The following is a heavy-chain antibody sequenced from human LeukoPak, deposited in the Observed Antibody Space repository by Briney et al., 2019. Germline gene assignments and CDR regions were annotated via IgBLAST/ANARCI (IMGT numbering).Heavy chain of an antibody. CDR1: GYTFTSYG. J-gene: IGHJ4*02. CDR3: ARMAVTYDY. D-gene: IGHD2-21*02. CDR2: ISAYNGNT. Sequence: GESLKISCKASGYTFTSYGISWVRQAPGQGLEWMGWISAYNGNTNYAQKLQGRVTTTTDTSTSTAYMELRSLRSDDTAVYYCARMAVTYDYWGQGTLVTVSS. V-gene: IGHV1-18*01.